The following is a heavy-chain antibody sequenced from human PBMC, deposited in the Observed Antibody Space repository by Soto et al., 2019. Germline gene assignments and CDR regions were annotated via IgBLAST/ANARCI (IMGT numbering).Heavy chain of an antibody. CDR1: GYTFTGNY. V-gene: IGHV1-46*03. Sequence: ASVKVSCKASGYTFTGNYMQWVRQAPGQGLEWMGIINPSGGSTSYAQKFQGRVTMTRDTSTSTVYMELSSLRSEDTAVYYCARARTVTKVFYPRGQGTLVTVSS. CDR2: INPSGGST. CDR3: ARARTVTKVFYP. J-gene: IGHJ5*02. D-gene: IGHD4-17*01.